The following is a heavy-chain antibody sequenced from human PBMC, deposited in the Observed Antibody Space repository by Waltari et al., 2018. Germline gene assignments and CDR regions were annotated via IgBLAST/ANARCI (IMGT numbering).Heavy chain of an antibody. CDR2: IYSGGST. CDR3: ARWQQWPVRAFDY. CDR1: GFIVSRNY. J-gene: IGHJ4*02. V-gene: IGHV3-53*01. D-gene: IGHD6-19*01. Sequence: EVQLVESGGGLIQPGGSLRLSCAASGFIVSRNYMSWFRQAPGRGLEWVSIIYSGGSTYYADSVKGRFTISRDNSKNTLYLQMDSLSVEDTAVYYCARWQQWPVRAFDYWGQGTLVTVSS.